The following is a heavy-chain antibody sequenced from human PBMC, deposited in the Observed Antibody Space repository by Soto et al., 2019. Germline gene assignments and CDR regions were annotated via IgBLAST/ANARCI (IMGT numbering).Heavy chain of an antibody. J-gene: IGHJ3*02. V-gene: IGHV1-69*13. CDR3: ARGQSYYDSSGYWHAFDI. CDR1: GGTFSSYA. Sequence: GASVKVSCKASGGTFSSYAISWVRQAPGQGLEWMGGIVPIFGTANYAQKFQGRVTITADESTSTAYMELSSLRSEDTAVYYCARGQSYYDSSGYWHAFDIWGQGTMVTVSS. CDR2: IVPIFGTA. D-gene: IGHD3-22*01.